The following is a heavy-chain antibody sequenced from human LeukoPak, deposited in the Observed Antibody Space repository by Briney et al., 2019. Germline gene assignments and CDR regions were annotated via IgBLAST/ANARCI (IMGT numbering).Heavy chain of an antibody. CDR3: ARDRLEGYYYGMDV. Sequence: SETLSLTCTVSGGSISSGDYYWSWIRHPPGKGLEWIGYIYYSGSTYYNPSLKSRVTISVDTSKNQFSLKLSSVTAADTAVYYCARDRLEGYYYGMDVWGKGTTVTVSS. V-gene: IGHV4-30-4*01. CDR2: IYYSGST. J-gene: IGHJ6*04. CDR1: GGSISSGDYY. D-gene: IGHD6-25*01.